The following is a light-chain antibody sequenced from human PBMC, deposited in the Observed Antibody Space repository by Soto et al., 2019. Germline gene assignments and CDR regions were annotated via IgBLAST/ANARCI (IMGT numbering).Light chain of an antibody. V-gene: IGLV2-14*01. CDR2: EVS. J-gene: IGLJ2*01. Sequence: QSVLTQPASVSGSPGQSITISCTGTSSDVGGYNYVSWFQQHPGKAPKLMIYEVSNRPSGISDRFSGSKSGNTASLTISGLQPDDEADYYCSSYTTTSTRVFGGGTKVTVL. CDR3: SSYTTTSTRV. CDR1: SSDVGGYNY.